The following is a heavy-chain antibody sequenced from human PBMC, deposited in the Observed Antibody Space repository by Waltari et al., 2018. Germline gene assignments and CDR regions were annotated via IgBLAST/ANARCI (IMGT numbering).Heavy chain of an antibody. J-gene: IGHJ4*02. CDR3: AKDAGPVAAEGDY. V-gene: IGHV3-66*01. Sequence: EVQLVVSGGGLVQPGGSLRLHCAAFGFTVISNYISWVRQAPGKGLEWVSLIYSDGRTYYADSVKGRFTISRDNYKNTVYLQMSRLRVEDTAVYYCAKDAGPVAAEGDYWGQGTLVTVSS. CDR2: IYSDGRT. CDR1: GFTVISNY. D-gene: IGHD6-19*01.